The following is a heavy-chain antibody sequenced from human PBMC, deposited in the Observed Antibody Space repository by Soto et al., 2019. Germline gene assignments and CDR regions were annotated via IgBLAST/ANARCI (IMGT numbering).Heavy chain of an antibody. CDR2: IKKKTDGGTT. Sequence: RSLRLSCAASGFIISDAWMTWGRQSPGKRPEWVGRIKKKTDGGTTDYAAPVKGRFTISRDDSKNTVYLQMRSLETEPTAVYYCTTVRWIELLRLDHWGQGT. D-gene: IGHD1-7*01. CDR1: GFIISDAW. J-gene: IGHJ4*02. CDR3: TTVRWIELLRLDH. V-gene: IGHV3-15*07.